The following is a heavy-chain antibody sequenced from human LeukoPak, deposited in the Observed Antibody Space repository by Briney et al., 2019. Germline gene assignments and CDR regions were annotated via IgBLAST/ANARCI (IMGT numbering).Heavy chain of an antibody. CDR2: INHSGST. D-gene: IGHD1-26*01. CDR3: ARHGTLGSTTYPLDY. CDR1: GGSFSGYY. V-gene: IGHV4-34*01. Sequence: SETLSLTCAVYGGSFSGYYWSWIRQPPGKGLEWIGEINHSGSTNYNPSLKSRVTVSVDTSKNQFSLKLSSVTAADTAVYYCARHGTLGSTTYPLDYWGQGTLVTVSS. J-gene: IGHJ4*02.